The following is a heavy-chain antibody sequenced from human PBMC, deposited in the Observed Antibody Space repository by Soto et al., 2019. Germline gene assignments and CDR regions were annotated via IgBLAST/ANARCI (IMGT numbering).Heavy chain of an antibody. J-gene: IGHJ6*02. CDR3: ARGHEGSTGMDV. CDR1: GFTFSSYD. CDR2: IGTAGDT. D-gene: IGHD2-2*01. V-gene: IGHV3-13*04. Sequence: EVQLVESGGGLVQPGGSLSLSCAASGFTFSSYDMHWVGQATGKVLEWVSAIGTAGDTYYPGSVKGRFTISRENAKNSLYLQMNSLRAGDTAVYYCARGHEGSTGMDVWGQGTTVTVSS.